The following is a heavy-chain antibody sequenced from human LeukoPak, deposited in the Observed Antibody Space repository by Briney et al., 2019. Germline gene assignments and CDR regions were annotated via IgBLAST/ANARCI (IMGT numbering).Heavy chain of an antibody. CDR2: IYYSGST. V-gene: IGHV4-39*07. CDR3: ARRGRWLGRRYFDY. Sequence: SETLSLTCTVSGGSISSSSYYWGWIRQPPGKGLEWIGSIYYSGSTYYNPSLKSRVTISVDTSKNQFSLKLSSVTAADTAVYYCARRGRWLGRRYFDYWGQGTLVTVSS. CDR1: GGSISSSSYY. J-gene: IGHJ4*02. D-gene: IGHD5-24*01.